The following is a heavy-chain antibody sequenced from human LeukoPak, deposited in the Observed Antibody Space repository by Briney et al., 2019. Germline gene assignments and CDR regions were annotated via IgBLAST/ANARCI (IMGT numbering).Heavy chain of an antibody. V-gene: IGHV4-34*01. J-gene: IGHJ5*02. CDR3: ADSRGSGWFDP. CDR1: GGPFSGYY. Sequence: PSETLSLTCAVYGGPFSGYYWSWILQPPGKGLEWIGEINHSGSTNYNPSLKSRVTISVDTSKNQFSLKLSSVTAADTAVYYCADSRGSGWFDPWGQGTLVTVSS. D-gene: IGHD1-14*01. CDR2: INHSGST.